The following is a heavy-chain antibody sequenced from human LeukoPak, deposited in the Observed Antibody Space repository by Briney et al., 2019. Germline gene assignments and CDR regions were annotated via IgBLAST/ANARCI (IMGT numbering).Heavy chain of an antibody. D-gene: IGHD3-3*01. V-gene: IGHV4-34*01. CDR2: INHSGST. J-gene: IGHJ4*02. CDR3: ARAPSVLRFFEWSSKYYFDY. Sequence: PSETLSLTCAVYGGSFSGYYWSWIPRPPGKGLEWIGEINHSGSTNYNPSLKSRVTISVDTSKNQFSLKLSSVTAADTAVYYCARAPSVLRFFEWSSKYYFDYWGRGTLVTISS. CDR1: GGSFSGYY.